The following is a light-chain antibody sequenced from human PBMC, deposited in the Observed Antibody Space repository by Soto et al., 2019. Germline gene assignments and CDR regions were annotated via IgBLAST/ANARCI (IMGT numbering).Light chain of an antibody. V-gene: IGKV1-17*02. CDR1: QDVSND. CDR2: GAS. CDR3: LQHTYIWS. J-gene: IGKJ1*01. Sequence: VQMTLSPPSLSASVGYRGTITCRASQDVSNDLGWFQQKPGKAPKRLISGASNLESRVPSRFSGTGSGTEFILTIPNLKPEAFATYYCLQHTYIWSFGQGTQLDIK.